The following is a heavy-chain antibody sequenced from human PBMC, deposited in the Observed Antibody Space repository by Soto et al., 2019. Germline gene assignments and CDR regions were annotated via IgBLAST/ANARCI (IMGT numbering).Heavy chain of an antibody. V-gene: IGHV4-31*03. J-gene: IGHJ4*02. CDR3: ARAPGCSGGSCFHRGGYYFDY. CDR2: IYYSGST. D-gene: IGHD2-15*01. Sequence: SETLSLTCTVSGGSSRSGGYYWSWIRQHPGKGLEWIGYIYYSGSTYYNPSLKSRVTISVDTSKNQFSLKLSSVTAADTAVYYCARAPGCSGGSCFHRGGYYFDYWGQGTLVTAPQ. CDR1: GGSSRSGGYY.